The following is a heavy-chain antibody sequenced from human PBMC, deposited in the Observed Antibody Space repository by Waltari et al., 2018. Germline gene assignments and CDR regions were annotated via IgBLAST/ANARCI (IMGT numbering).Heavy chain of an antibody. D-gene: IGHD7-27*01. CDR3: TTDHWGSELLGC. V-gene: IGHV3-15*06. CDR1: GFVFSGAW. CDR2: IESKTDGGTA. Sequence: EGQVVESGGGLVKPGGSLRLSCSASGFVFSGAWMGGVRQRPGKGVEWVGRIESKTDGGTARDADSVQNRFTISRDDARATLFLQMNNLQIDDTAVYYCTTDHWGSELLGCWGQGALVAVSS. J-gene: IGHJ4*02.